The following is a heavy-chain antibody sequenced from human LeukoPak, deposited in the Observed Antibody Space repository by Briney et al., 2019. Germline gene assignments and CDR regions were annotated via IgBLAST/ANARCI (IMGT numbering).Heavy chain of an antibody. CDR1: GGSVSSYY. V-gene: IGHV4-59*02. Sequence: SETLSLTCTVSGGSVSSYYWSWIRQPPGKGLEWIGYIYSSGSTKYNSSLKSRVTISVDTSKNQFSLKLSSVTAADTAVYYCARSGGYSSPQNYWGQGTLVTVSS. CDR3: ARSGGYSSPQNY. CDR2: IYSSGST. D-gene: IGHD6-19*01. J-gene: IGHJ4*02.